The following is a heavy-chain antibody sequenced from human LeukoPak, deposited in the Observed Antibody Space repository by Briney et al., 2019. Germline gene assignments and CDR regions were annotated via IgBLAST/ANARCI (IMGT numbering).Heavy chain of an antibody. V-gene: IGHV3-21*01. CDR3: ARVSVVVVITNYYGMDV. J-gene: IGHJ6*02. CDR1: GFTFSSYS. D-gene: IGHD3-22*01. CDR2: ISSSSSYI. Sequence: PGGSLRLSCAASGFTFSSYSMNWVRQAPGKGLEWVSSISSSSSYIYYADSVKGRFTISRDNAKNSLYLQMNSLRAEDTAAYYCARVSVVVVITNYYGMDVWGQGTTVTVSS.